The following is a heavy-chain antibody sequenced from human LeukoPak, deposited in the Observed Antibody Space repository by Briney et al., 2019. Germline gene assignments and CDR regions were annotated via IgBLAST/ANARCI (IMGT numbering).Heavy chain of an antibody. D-gene: IGHD3-16*01. Sequence: GGSLRLSCAASGFTFSSYSMNWVRQAPGKGLEWVSYISNSSITIYFSDSVKGRFTISRDNAKKSLYLQMNSLRAEDTAVYYCARSTISFGGVIDYRGQGTLVTVSS. CDR1: GFTFSSYS. V-gene: IGHV3-48*01. J-gene: IGHJ4*02. CDR2: ISNSSITI. CDR3: ARSTISFGGVIDY.